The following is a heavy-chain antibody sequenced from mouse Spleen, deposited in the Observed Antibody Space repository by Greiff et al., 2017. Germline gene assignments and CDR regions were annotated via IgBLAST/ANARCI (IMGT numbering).Heavy chain of an antibody. Sequence: EVKLMESGGGLVKLGGSLKLSCAASGFTFSSYAMSWVRQTPEKRLEWVATISSGGGNTYYPDSVKGRFTISRDNAKNTLYLQMSSLKSEDTAMYYCARLWDVLYFEVWGAGTTVTVSS. J-gene: IGHJ1*01. CDR2: ISSGGGNT. CDR3: ARLWDVLYFEV. V-gene: IGHV5-9*04. CDR1: GFTFSSYA. D-gene: IGHD4-1*01.